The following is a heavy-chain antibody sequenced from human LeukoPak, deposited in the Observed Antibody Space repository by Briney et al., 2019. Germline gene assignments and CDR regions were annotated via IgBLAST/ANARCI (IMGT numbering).Heavy chain of an antibody. CDR3: ASGTTERIDY. J-gene: IGHJ4*02. D-gene: IGHD1-1*01. V-gene: IGHV3-53*05. CDR2: IYSGGST. Sequence: GGSLRLSCAASGFTVSSNYMSWVRQAPGKGLEWVSVIYSGGSTYYADSVKGRFTISRDNSKNTLYLQMNSLRSDDTAVYYCASGTTERIDYWGQGTLVTVSS. CDR1: GFTVSSNY.